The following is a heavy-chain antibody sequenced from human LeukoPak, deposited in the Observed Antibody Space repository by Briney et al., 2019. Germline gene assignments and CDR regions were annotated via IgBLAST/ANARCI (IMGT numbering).Heavy chain of an antibody. Sequence: SVKVSCKASGGTFSSYAISWVRQAPGQGLEWMGRIIPILGIANYAQKFQGRVTITADKSTSTAYMELSSLRSGDTAVYYCASPAPPLYYYDSSGYRYYGMDVWGQGTTVTVSS. V-gene: IGHV1-69*04. J-gene: IGHJ6*02. CDR1: GGTFSSYA. CDR3: ASPAPPLYYYDSSGYRYYGMDV. CDR2: IIPILGIA. D-gene: IGHD3-22*01.